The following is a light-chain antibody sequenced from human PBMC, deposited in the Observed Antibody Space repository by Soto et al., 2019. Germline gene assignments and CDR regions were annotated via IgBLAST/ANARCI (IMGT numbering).Light chain of an antibody. CDR3: CSYAGSDRWV. Sequence: QSALTQPPSASGSPGQSVTISCTGTSGDVGRFNYVSWYQQHPGKAPKLLIYEVTKRPSGVPDRFSGSKSGNTASLTVSGLQAEDEADYCCCSYAGSDRWVFGGGTKLTVL. CDR1: SGDVGRFNY. J-gene: IGLJ3*02. CDR2: EVT. V-gene: IGLV2-8*01.